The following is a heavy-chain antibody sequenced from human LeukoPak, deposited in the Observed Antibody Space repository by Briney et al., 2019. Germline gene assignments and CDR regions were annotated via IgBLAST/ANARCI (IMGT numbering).Heavy chain of an antibody. CDR2: ISSSSSYI. Sequence: GGSLRLSCAASGFTFSSYSMNWVRQAPGKGLEWVSSISSSSSYIYYADSVKGRFTISRDNAKNSLYLQMNSLRAEDTAVYYCARDRRMVASSYYYYFGMDVWGQGTTVIVSS. V-gene: IGHV3-21*01. D-gene: IGHD5-12*01. CDR1: GFTFSSYS. J-gene: IGHJ6*02. CDR3: ARDRRMVASSYYYYFGMDV.